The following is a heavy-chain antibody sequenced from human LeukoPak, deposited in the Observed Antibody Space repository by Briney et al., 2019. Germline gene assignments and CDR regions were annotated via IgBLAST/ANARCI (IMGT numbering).Heavy chain of an antibody. V-gene: IGHV3-30*04. J-gene: IGHJ4*02. CDR1: GLTFSNYA. Sequence: GGSLRLSCAASGLTFSNYAIHWIRQAPGKGLEWVAVISYDGSNKYYADSVKGRFTISRDNSKNTLYLQMNSLRAEDTAVYYCAKFRTAVAANFDYWGQGTLVTVSS. CDR3: AKFRTAVAANFDY. CDR2: ISYDGSNK. D-gene: IGHD6-19*01.